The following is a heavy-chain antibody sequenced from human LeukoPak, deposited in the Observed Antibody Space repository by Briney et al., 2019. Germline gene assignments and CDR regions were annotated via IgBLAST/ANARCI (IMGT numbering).Heavy chain of an antibody. D-gene: IGHD5-18*01. CDR1: GFTFSSYA. V-gene: IGHV3-30*04. Sequence: GGPLRLSCAASGFTFSSYAMHGVRQAPGKGLEGWAVISYDGSNKYYADSVKGRFTISRDNSKNTLYLQMNSLRAEDTAVYYCARSSSGYSYGYNFDYWGQGTLVTVSS. J-gene: IGHJ4*02. CDR2: ISYDGSNK. CDR3: ARSSSGYSYGYNFDY.